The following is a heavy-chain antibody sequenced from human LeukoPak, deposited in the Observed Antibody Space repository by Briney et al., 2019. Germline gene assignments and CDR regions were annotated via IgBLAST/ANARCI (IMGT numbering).Heavy chain of an antibody. CDR2: IIPIFGTA. CDR3: AITTGTYYYYYMDL. CDR1: GGTFSSYA. D-gene: IGHD1-14*01. J-gene: IGHJ6*03. V-gene: IGHV1-69*05. Sequence: SVKVSCTASGGTFSSYAISWVRQAPGQGLEWMGGIIPIFGTANYAQKFQGRVTITTDESTSTAYMELSSLRSEDTAVYYCAITTGTYYYYYMDLWGKGTTVTVSS.